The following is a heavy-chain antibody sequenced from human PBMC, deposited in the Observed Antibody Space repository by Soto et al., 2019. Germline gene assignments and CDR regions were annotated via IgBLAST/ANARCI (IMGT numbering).Heavy chain of an antibody. D-gene: IGHD6-19*01. V-gene: IGHV3-53*01. J-gene: IGHJ6*02. CDR1: GLTVSSNY. Sequence: PGGSLRLSCAASGLTVSSNYMNGVRQAPGKGLEWVSLIYTGGGTYYADSVKGRFTVSRDNSKNTLYLQMNSLRAEDTAVYYCARMGQWRVPGDYYYGMDVWGQGTSVTVSS. CDR2: IYTGGGT. CDR3: ARMGQWRVPGDYYYGMDV.